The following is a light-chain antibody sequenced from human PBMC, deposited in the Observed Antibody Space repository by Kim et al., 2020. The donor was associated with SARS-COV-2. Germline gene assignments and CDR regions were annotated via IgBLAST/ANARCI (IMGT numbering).Light chain of an antibody. J-gene: IGKJ4*01. Sequence: VSPGERATLSCRASQSVNSYLAWYQQKPGQAPRLLMYDASTRATGIPARCSGSGSGTEFTLTISSLQSEDFAVFYCQQYNTWPLTFGGGTKVDIK. CDR1: QSVNSY. V-gene: IGKV3-15*01. CDR2: DAS. CDR3: QQYNTWPLT.